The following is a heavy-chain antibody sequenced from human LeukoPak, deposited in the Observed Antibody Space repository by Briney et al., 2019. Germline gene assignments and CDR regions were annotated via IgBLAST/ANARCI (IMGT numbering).Heavy chain of an antibody. CDR2: TYYRSKWYN. CDR3: ARSRLGMAGSYYYYGMDV. CDR1: GDSVSGNSAA. J-gene: IGHJ6*02. V-gene: IGHV6-1*01. D-gene: IGHD6-19*01. Sequence: SQTLSLTCAISGDSVSGNSAAWNWIRQSPSRGLEWLGRTYYRSKWYNDYAVSVKSRITINPDTSKNQFSLQLNSVTSEDTAVYYCARSRLGMAGSYYYYGMDVWGQGTTVTVSS.